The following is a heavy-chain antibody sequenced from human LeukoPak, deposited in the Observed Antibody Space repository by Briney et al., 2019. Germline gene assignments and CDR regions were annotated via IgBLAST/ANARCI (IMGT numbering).Heavy chain of an antibody. CDR1: GFTISSYW. J-gene: IGHJ4*02. CDR3: ARLRDGHFDY. V-gene: IGHV3-7*01. D-gene: IGHD5-24*01. Sequence: PGGTLTLSCTASGFTISSYWRSWVRQAPGKGLEWVGNIKRDGSEKYYAYPERGRFTISRDNGKNSLYLQMNSLRAEDTAVYYGARLRDGHFDYWGQGTLVTVSS. CDR2: IKRDGSEK.